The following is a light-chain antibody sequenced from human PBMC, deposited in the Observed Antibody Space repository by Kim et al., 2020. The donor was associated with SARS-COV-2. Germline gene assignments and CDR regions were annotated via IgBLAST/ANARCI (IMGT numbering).Light chain of an antibody. CDR1: SRRSYY. Sequence: ALRQTVRNTCQRDSRRSYYANWYQQKPGQAPVLVMYGKNNRPSGIPDRFSGSSSGNTASLTITGAQAEDEADYYCNSRDSSGNHYVFGTGTKLTVL. V-gene: IGLV3-19*01. CDR3: NSRDSSGNHYV. J-gene: IGLJ1*01. CDR2: GKN.